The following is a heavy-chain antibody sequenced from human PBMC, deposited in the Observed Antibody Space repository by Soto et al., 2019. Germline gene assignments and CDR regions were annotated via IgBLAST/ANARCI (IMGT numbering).Heavy chain of an antibody. Sequence: ASVKVSCKASGYTFTSYGISWVRQAPGQGLEWMGWISAYNGNTNYAQKLQGRVTMTTDTSTRTAYMELRSLRSDDTAVYYCARGIRIVVVPGGDYYYYMDVWGKGTTVTVSS. V-gene: IGHV1-18*01. J-gene: IGHJ6*03. D-gene: IGHD2-2*01. CDR3: ARGIRIVVVPGGDYYYYMDV. CDR1: GYTFTSYG. CDR2: ISAYNGNT.